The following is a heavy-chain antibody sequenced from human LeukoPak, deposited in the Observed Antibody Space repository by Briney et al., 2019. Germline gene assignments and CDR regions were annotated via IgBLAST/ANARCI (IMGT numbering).Heavy chain of an antibody. CDR2: INHSGST. V-gene: IGHV4-34*01. D-gene: IGHD3-10*01. J-gene: IGHJ4*02. CDR3: ARRYYYGSGSYSSRVAPLDY. CDR1: GGSFSGYY. Sequence: SETLSLTCAVYGGSFSGYYWSWIRQPPGKGLEWIGEINHSGSTNYNPSLKSRVTISVDTSKNQFSLKLSSVTAADTAVYYCARRYYYGSGSYSSRVAPLDYWGQGTLVTVSP.